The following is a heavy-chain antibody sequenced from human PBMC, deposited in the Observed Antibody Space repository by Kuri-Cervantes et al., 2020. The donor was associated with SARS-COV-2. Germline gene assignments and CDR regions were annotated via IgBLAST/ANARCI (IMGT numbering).Heavy chain of an antibody. V-gene: IGHV4-34*01. Sequence: GSLRLSCAVYGGSFSGYYWSWIRQPPGEGLEWIGEINHSGSTNYNPSLKSRVTISVDTSKNQFSLKLSSVTAADTAVYYCASTPYYSSSWYKYGMDVWGQGTTVTVSS. D-gene: IGHD6-13*01. CDR1: GGSFSGYY. J-gene: IGHJ6*02. CDR2: INHSGST. CDR3: ASTPYYSSSWYKYGMDV.